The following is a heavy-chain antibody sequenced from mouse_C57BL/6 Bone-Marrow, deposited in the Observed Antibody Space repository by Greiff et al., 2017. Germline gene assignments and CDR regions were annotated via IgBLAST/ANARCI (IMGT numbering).Heavy chain of an antibody. Sequence: QVQLQQSGAELVRPGASVTLSCKASGYTFTDYEMHWVKQTPVHDLEWIGAIDPETGGTAYNQKFKGKAILTADKSSSTAYMELRSLTSEDSAVYYCTRGGYYGSSSYYAMDYWGQGTSVTVSS. CDR1: GYTFTDYE. J-gene: IGHJ4*01. V-gene: IGHV1-15*01. CDR3: TRGGYYGSSSYYAMDY. D-gene: IGHD1-1*01. CDR2: IDPETGGT.